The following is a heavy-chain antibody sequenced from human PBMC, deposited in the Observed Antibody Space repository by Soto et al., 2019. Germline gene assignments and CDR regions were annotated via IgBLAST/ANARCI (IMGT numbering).Heavy chain of an antibody. CDR1: GGSISSGGYY. V-gene: IGHV4-31*03. CDR2: IYYSGST. D-gene: IGHD4-17*01. CDR3: ARVMPGSDYGDYDLFDL. J-gene: IGHJ5*02. Sequence: SETLSLTCTVPGGSISSGGYYWSWIRQHPGKGLEWIGYIYYSGSTYYNPSLKSRVTISVDTSKNQFSLKLSSVTAADTAVYYCARVMPGSDYGDYDLFDLWGQGSLVTGSS.